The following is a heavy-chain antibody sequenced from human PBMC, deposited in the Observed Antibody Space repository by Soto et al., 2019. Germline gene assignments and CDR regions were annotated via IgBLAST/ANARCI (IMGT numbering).Heavy chain of an antibody. CDR3: ARVIAAAVNWFDP. J-gene: IGHJ5*02. CDR1: AGSIIPSKW. CDR2: IYHSGST. Sequence: SATLSPTSAFSAGSIIPSKWFICLRHPPGKGLEWIGEIYHSGSTNYNPSLKSRVTISVDKSKNQFSLKLSSVTAADTAVYYCARVIAAAVNWFDPWGQGTLVTVS. V-gene: IGHV4-4*02. D-gene: IGHD6-13*01.